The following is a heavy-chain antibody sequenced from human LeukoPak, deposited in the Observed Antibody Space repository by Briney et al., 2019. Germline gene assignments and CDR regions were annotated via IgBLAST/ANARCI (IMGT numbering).Heavy chain of an antibody. CDR3: ASSDILTGSYGMDV. Sequence: SQTLSLTCTVSGGSISSGDYYWRWIRQPPGKGLEWIGYIYYSGSTYYNPSLKSRVTISVDTSKNQFSLKLSSVTAADTAVYYCASSDILTGSYGMDVWGQGTTVTVSS. D-gene: IGHD3-9*01. CDR1: GGSISSGDYY. V-gene: IGHV4-30-4*01. CDR2: IYYSGST. J-gene: IGHJ6*02.